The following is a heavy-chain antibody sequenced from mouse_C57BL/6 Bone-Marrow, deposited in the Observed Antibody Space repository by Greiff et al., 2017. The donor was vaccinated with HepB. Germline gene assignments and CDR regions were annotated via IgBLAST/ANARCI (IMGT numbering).Heavy chain of an antibody. V-gene: IGHV5S21*01. J-gene: IGHJ2*01. Sequence: EVKLEESGEGLVKPGGSLKLSCAASGFTFSSYAMSWVRQTPEKRLEWVAYISSGGDYIYYADTVKGRFTISRDNARNTLYLQMSSLKSEDTAMYYCTRGDFYDFDYWGQGTTLTVSS. CDR3: TRGDFYDFDY. D-gene: IGHD2-3*01. CDR1: GFTFSSYA. CDR2: ISSGGDYI.